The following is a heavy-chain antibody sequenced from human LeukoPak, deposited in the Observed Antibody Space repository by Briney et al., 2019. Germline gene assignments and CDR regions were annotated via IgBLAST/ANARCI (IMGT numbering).Heavy chain of an antibody. D-gene: IGHD1-26*01. CDR1: GFTFSSHA. CDR3: AKEPYSGSQLLDY. Sequence: GGSLRLSCAASGFTFSSHAMSWVRQAPGKGLEWVSGVSDSGGSRYYADSVKGPFTISRDNSKNTLYLQMNSLTAEDTAVYYCAKEPYSGSQLLDYWGQGTLVTVSS. V-gene: IGHV3-23*01. CDR2: VSDSGGSR. J-gene: IGHJ4*02.